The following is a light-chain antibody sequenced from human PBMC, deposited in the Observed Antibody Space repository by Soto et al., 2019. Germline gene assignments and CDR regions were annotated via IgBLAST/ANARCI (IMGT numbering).Light chain of an antibody. CDR1: QSISGTY. J-gene: IGKJ1*01. CDR3: QHYGISPAWT. V-gene: IGKV3-20*01. CDR2: GAS. Sequence: EIVLTQSPGTLSLPPGERATLSCRASQSISGTYLAWYQQKPGRAPRILIYGASNRATGIPDRFSGSGSGTDFTLTISSLEPEAFAVYYCQHYGISPAWTFGQGTKVELK.